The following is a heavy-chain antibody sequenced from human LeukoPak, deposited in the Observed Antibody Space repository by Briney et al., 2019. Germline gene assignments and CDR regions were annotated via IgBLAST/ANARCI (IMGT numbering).Heavy chain of an antibody. V-gene: IGHV1-3*01. J-gene: IGHJ4*02. D-gene: IGHD3-10*01. Sequence: ASVKVSFKTSGYTFTSYAIHWVRQAPGQRIEWMGWINAGTGNGRNSPDFQGRITITRDTSASTAYMELTSLRSDDTAMYYCARSGELYFHLDYWGQGSLVSVSS. CDR2: INAGTGNG. CDR1: GYTFTSYA. CDR3: ARSGELYFHLDY.